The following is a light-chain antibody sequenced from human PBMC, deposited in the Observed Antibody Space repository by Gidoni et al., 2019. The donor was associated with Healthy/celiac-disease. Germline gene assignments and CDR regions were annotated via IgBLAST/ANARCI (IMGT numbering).Light chain of an antibody. CDR3: MQSVKLPLT. V-gene: IGKV2D-29*01. Sequence: DIVMTQTPLSLSVTPGQPASISCQSSQSLLHGNGKTYLYWYLQRPGQAPHLLIHEVSNRFSGVPDRFSGSGSGTDFTLKISRVEAEDVGIYYCMQSVKLPLTFGQGTRLEIK. J-gene: IGKJ5*01. CDR1: QSLLHGNGKTY. CDR2: EVS.